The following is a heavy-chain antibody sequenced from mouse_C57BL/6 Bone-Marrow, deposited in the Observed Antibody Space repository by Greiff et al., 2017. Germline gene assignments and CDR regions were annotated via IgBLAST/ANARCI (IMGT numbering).Heavy chain of an antibody. Sequence: VQLQQSGAELVRPGSSVKLSCKASGYTFTSYWMHWVKQRPIQGLEWIGNIDPSDSETHYNQKFKDKATLTVDKSSSTAYMQLSSLTSDDSAVYYCTTVVYYYAMDYWGQGTSVTVSA. V-gene: IGHV1-52*01. CDR1: GYTFTSYW. J-gene: IGHJ4*01. CDR3: TTVVYYYAMDY. D-gene: IGHD1-1*01. CDR2: IDPSDSET.